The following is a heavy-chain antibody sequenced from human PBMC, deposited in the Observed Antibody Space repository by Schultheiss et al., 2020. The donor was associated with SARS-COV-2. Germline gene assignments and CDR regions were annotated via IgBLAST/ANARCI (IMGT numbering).Heavy chain of an antibody. J-gene: IGHJ4*02. CDR3: ARRPLSVFAY. Sequence: TLSLTCTVSGGSISSYYWSWIRQPPGKALDWLAFIYWDDDERYSPFLKNRLTITKDTSKNQVVLTMTNMDPVDTATYYCARRPLSVFAYWGQGALVTVSS. CDR2: IYWDDDE. V-gene: IGHV2-5*08. CDR1: GGSISSYYW. D-gene: IGHD2/OR15-2a*01.